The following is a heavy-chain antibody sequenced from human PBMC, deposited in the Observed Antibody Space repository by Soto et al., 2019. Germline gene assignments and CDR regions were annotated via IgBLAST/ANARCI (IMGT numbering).Heavy chain of an antibody. D-gene: IGHD2-15*01. J-gene: IGHJ6*03. CDR3: ARAVVVKTGYTDV. Sequence: PSEALSLTCAVYGGSFSGCYWSWIRQPPGKGLEWIGEINHSGSTNYNPSLKSRVTISVDTSKNQFSLKLSSVTAADTAVYYCARAVVVKTGYTDVWGKGTTVTVSS. V-gene: IGHV4-34*01. CDR1: GGSFSGCY. CDR2: INHSGST.